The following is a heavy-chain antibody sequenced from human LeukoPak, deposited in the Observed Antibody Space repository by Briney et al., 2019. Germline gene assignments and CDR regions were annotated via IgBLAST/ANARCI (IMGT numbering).Heavy chain of an antibody. D-gene: IGHD1-26*01. Sequence: PGGSLRLSCAASGFTFSNYWMTWVRQAPGKGLEWVANIKQDGSENYYVGSVKGRFTISRDNAKNSLFLQMNSLRAEDTAVYYCAKDLGRYRNNYFDYWGQGTLVTVSS. J-gene: IGHJ4*02. V-gene: IGHV3-7*01. CDR2: IKQDGSEN. CDR3: AKDLGRYRNNYFDY. CDR1: GFTFSNYW.